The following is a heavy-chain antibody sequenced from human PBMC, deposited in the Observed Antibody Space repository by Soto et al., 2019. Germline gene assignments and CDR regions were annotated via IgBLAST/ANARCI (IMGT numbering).Heavy chain of an antibody. CDR3: ARGRYCSGGSCYDSYYYYMDV. CDR2: IIPILGIA. V-gene: IGHV1-69*02. CDR1: GGTFSSYT. D-gene: IGHD2-15*01. J-gene: IGHJ6*03. Sequence: QVQLVQSGAEVKKPGSSVKVSCKASGGTFSSYTISWVRQAPGQGLEWMGRIIPILGIANYAQKFQGRVTVTADESTSTAYMELSSLRSEDTAVYYCARGRYCSGGSCYDSYYYYMDVWGKGTTVTVSS.